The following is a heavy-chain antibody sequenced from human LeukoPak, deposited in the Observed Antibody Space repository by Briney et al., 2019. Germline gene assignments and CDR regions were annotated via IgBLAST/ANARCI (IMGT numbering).Heavy chain of an antibody. CDR3: VKYRRSGLGPPYYYMDV. V-gene: IGHV3-53*01. CDR2: IYSGGTT. CDR1: GFTVSSNY. D-gene: IGHD5-12*01. J-gene: IGHJ6*03. Sequence: PGGSLRLSCAASGFTVSSNYMNWVRQAPGKGLEWVSFIYSGGTTYNADSVKGRFTISRDNSKNTLYLQMNSLRVEDTAVYYCVKYRRSGLGPPYYYMDVWGKGTTVTVSS.